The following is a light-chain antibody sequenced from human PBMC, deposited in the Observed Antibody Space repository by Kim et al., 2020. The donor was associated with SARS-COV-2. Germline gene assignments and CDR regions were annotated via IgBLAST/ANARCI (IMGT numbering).Light chain of an antibody. J-gene: IGLJ2*01. V-gene: IGLV6-57*04. CDR1: SGNIAGNY. CDR3: HSYDDGNREV. CDR2: AHY. Sequence: NFMLTQPHSVSESPGKTITISCTRSSGNIAGNYVQWFQQRPGSAPAIVIYAHYQRPSGVPDRFSGSIDSSSNSASLTISGLQTEDEADYYCHSYDDGNREVFGGGTQLTVL.